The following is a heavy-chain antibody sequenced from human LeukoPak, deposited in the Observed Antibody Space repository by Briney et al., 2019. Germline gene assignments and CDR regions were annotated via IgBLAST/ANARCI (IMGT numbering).Heavy chain of an antibody. CDR1: GFTLRSYG. Sequence: PGGSLRLSCAASGFTLRSYGMNWVRQAPGKGLEWVSYISTSSYYIYCADPVKGRFTISRDDAKNSLYLQMDSLRAEDTAIYYCARDASGSSTGLLDSWGQGTLVTVSS. CDR3: ARDASGSSTGLLDS. J-gene: IGHJ4*02. D-gene: IGHD1-26*01. V-gene: IGHV3-21*01. CDR2: ISTSSYYI.